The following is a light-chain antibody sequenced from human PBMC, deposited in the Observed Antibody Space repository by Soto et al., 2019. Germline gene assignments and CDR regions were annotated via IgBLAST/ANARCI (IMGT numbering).Light chain of an antibody. CDR2: RAS. CDR1: QHVSSN. Sequence: EIVMTQSPATLSVSPGGSATLSCRASQHVSSNFAWYRQKPGQAPTLLIYRASTRAPGIPARFSGIGSGTEFTHTISSLQSEDFAVYYCQQYNNWPYTFGQGTKLEIK. CDR3: QQYNNWPYT. V-gene: IGKV3-15*01. J-gene: IGKJ2*01.